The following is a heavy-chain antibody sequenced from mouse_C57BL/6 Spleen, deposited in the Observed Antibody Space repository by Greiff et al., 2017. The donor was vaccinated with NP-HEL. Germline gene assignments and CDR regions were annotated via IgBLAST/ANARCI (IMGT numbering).Heavy chain of an antibody. CDR2: IDPNSGGT. V-gene: IGHV1-72*01. CDR1: GYTFTSYW. CDR3: ARGYYYGSSYDSMDY. Sequence: QVQLQQPGAELVKPGASVKLSCKASGYTFTSYWMHWVKQRPGRGLEWIGGIDPNSGGTKYNEKFKSKATLTVDKPSSTAYMQLSSLTSEDSAVYYCARGYYYGSSYDSMDYWGQGTSVTVSS. D-gene: IGHD1-1*01. J-gene: IGHJ4*01.